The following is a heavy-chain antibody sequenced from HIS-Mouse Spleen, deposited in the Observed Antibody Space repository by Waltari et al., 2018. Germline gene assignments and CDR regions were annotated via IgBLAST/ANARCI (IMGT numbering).Heavy chain of an antibody. CDR3: AREIPYSSSWYDWYFDL. CDR1: GGSISSSRYY. J-gene: IGHJ2*01. CDR2: IYYSGST. D-gene: IGHD6-13*01. V-gene: IGHV4-39*07. Sequence: QLQLQESGPGLVKPSETLSLTCPVSGGSISSSRYYWGWIRQPPGKGLECIGSIYYSGSTYYNPSLKSRVTISVDTSKNQFSLKLSSVTAADTAVYYCAREIPYSSSWYDWYFDLWGRGTLVTVSS.